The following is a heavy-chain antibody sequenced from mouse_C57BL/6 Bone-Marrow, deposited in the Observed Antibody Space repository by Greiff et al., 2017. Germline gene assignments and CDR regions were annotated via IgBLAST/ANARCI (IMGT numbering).Heavy chain of an antibody. D-gene: IGHD2-4*01. CDR3: ARRYYDYPLFAY. Sequence: QVQLQQSGAELMKPGASVKLSCKATGYTFTGYWIEWVKQRPGHGLEWIGEMLPGSGSTNYNEKFKGKATFTPDTASNTAYMQLSSLTTEDSSIYYCARRYYDYPLFAYWGQGTLVTVSA. V-gene: IGHV1-9*01. CDR2: MLPGSGST. J-gene: IGHJ3*01. CDR1: GYTFTGYW.